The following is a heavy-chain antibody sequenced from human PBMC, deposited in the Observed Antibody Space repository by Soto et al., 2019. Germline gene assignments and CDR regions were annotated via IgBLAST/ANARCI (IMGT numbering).Heavy chain of an antibody. Sequence: GGSLRLSCAASGFTFSSYWMSWVRQAPGKGLEWVANIKQDGSEKYYVDSVKGRFTISRDNAKNSLYLQMNSLRAEDTAVYYCARGRNRIAARPEYYCDYWGQGT. D-gene: IGHD6-6*01. J-gene: IGHJ4*02. V-gene: IGHV3-7*01. CDR2: IKQDGSEK. CDR3: ARGRNRIAARPEYYCDY. CDR1: GFTFSSYW.